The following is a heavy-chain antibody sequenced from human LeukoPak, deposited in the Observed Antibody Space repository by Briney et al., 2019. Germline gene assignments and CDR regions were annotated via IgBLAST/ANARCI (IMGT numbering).Heavy chain of an antibody. CDR1: GFTFSSYG. V-gene: IGHV3-33*01. Sequence: GRSLRLSCAASGFTFSSYGMHWVRQAPGKGLGWVAVIWYDGSNKYYADSVKGRFTISRDNSKNTLYLQMNSLRAEDTAVYYCARDLWAKLTYYYDSSGYGYWGQGTLVTVSS. CDR3: ARDLWAKLTYYYDSSGYGY. CDR2: IWYDGSNK. D-gene: IGHD3-22*01. J-gene: IGHJ4*02.